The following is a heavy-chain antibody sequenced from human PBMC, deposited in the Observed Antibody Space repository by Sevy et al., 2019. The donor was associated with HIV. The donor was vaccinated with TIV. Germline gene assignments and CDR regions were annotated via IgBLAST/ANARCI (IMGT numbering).Heavy chain of an antibody. CDR3: ARRGGYCISTTCYTFFDY. CDR1: GGSISGSSFY. Sequence: SETLSLTCTVSGGSISGSSFYWGWIRQPPGKGLEWIGSIFYSGSTYYNPSLKSRVTISVDTSKNQFSLKLSSVTAADTALYYCARRGGYCISTTCYTFFDYWGQGTLVTVSS. V-gene: IGHV4-39*01. CDR2: IFYSGST. J-gene: IGHJ4*02. D-gene: IGHD2-2*02.